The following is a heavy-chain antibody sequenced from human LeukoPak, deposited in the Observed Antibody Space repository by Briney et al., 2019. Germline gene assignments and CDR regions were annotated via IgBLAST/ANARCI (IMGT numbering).Heavy chain of an antibody. CDR1: GGTFISYA. D-gene: IGHD3-3*01. V-gene: IGHV1-69*13. J-gene: IGHJ4*02. CDR2: IIPIFGTA. Sequence: ASVKVSCKASGGTFISYAVSWVRQAPGQGLEWMGGIIPIFGTANYAQKFQGRVTITADESTSTAYMELSSLRSEDTAVYYCARGEMNYDFWSGSQWAFDYWGQGTLVTVSS. CDR3: ARGEMNYDFWSGSQWAFDY.